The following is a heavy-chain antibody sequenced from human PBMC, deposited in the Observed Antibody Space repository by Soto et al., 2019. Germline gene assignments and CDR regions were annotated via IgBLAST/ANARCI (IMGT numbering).Heavy chain of an antibody. CDR2: IYYGGNT. D-gene: IGHD3-3*01. CDR3: ASFGVASMNWFDP. CDR1: GVSITSGDYY. V-gene: IGHV4-30-4*01. J-gene: IGHJ5*02. Sequence: SETLSLTCTVSGVSITSGDYYWNWIRQAPGKGLEWIGSIYYGGNTYYNPSLKSRVTISLDTSTNQFSLKLTSVTAADTAVYYCASFGVASMNWFDPWGQGTLVTVSS.